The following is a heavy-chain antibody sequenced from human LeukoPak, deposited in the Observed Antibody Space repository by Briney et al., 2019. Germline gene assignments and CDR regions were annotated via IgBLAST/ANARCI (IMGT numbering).Heavy chain of an antibody. J-gene: IGHJ3*02. D-gene: IGHD3-22*01. CDR3: TTALRSFSYNYDSSGYYGAFDI. CDR2: IKSKTDGGTT. Sequence: GGSLRLSCAASGFTFNNAWMSWVRQAPGKGLEWVGRIKSKTDGGTTDYAAPVKGRFTISRDDSKNTLYLQMNSLKTEDTAVYFCTTALRSFSYNYDSSGYYGAFDIWGQGTMVTVSS. V-gene: IGHV3-15*01. CDR1: GFTFNNAW.